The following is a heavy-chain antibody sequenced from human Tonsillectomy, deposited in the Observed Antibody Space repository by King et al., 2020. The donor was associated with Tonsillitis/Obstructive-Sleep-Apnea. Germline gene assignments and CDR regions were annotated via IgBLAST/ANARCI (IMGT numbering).Heavy chain of an antibody. CDR3: ARFPENDAFDI. Sequence: VQLPQWGAGLLKPSETLSLTCAVYGGSFSGYYWSWIRQPPGKGLEWIGEINHSGSTNYNPSLKSRVTISVDTSKNQFSLKLSSVTAADTAVYYCARFPENDAFDIWGQGTMVTVSS. CDR1: GGSFSGYY. J-gene: IGHJ3*02. CDR2: INHSGST. V-gene: IGHV4-34*01.